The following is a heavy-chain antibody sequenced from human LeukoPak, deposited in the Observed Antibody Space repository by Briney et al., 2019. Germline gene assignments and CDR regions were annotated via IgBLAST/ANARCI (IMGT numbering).Heavy chain of an antibody. V-gene: IGHV3-30*02. CDR3: AKGYDVEHYWYLDL. CDR2: IRYDGSNK. Sequence: PGGSLRLSCAASGFTFSSYGMHWVRQAPGKGLEWVAFIRYDGSNKYYADSVKGRFTISRDNSKNTLYLQMNSLRAEDTAVYYCAKGYDVEHYWYLDLWGRGTLVTVSS. D-gene: IGHD5-12*01. CDR1: GFTFSSYG. J-gene: IGHJ2*01.